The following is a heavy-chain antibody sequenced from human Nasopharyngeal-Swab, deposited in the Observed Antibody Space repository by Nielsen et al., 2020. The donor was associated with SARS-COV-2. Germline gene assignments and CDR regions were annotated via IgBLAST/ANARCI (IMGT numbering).Heavy chain of an antibody. J-gene: IGHJ5*02. Sequence: SETLSPTCPVSGVSISRQYSSWIRHPPGKGLEWIGYISHNSGTTYNPSLKSRVTMFMDTSTNQFSLKLRSVTAADTTVYYCAKEGATGWFDPWGQGTLVTVSS. CDR2: ISHNSGT. V-gene: IGHV4-59*11. CDR1: GVSISRQY. CDR3: AKEGATGWFDP.